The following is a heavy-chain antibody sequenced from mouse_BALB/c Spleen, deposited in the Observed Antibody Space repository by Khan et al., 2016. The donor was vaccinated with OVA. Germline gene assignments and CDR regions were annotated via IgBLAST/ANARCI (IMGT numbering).Heavy chain of an antibody. D-gene: IGHD1-1*01. CDR1: GYTFINYW. CDR3: ARRGLRWDFDY. CDR2: INPSTGYT. J-gene: IGHJ2*01. Sequence: VKLVESGAELAKPGASVKMSCKASGYTFINYWILWVKQRPGQGLEWIGYINPSTGYTEYNQNFKDKATLTADKSSSTAYMQLSSLTSEDSAVYYGARRGLRWDFDYWGQGTTLTVSS. V-gene: IGHV1-7*01.